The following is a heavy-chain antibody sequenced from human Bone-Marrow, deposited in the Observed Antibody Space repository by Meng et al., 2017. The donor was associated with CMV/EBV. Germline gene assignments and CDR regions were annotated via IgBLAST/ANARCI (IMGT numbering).Heavy chain of an antibody. V-gene: IGHV3-74*01. Sequence: GESLKISCAASGFTFSSYWMHWVRQAPGKGLVWVSRINSDGSSTSYADSVKGRFTISRDNAKNSLYLQMNSLRAEDTALYYCARDLKGGNYVNGFDPWGQGTLVTVSS. CDR1: GFTFSSYW. J-gene: IGHJ5*02. CDR2: INSDGSST. D-gene: IGHD4-11*01. CDR3: ARDLKGGNYVNGFDP.